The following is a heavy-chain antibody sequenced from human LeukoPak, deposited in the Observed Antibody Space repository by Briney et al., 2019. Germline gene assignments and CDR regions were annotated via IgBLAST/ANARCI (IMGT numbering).Heavy chain of an antibody. Sequence: GGSLRLSCAASGFTFSSYGMHWVRQAPGKGLEWVAVISYDGSNKYYADSVKGRFTISRDNSKNTLYLQMNSLRAEDTAVYYCATSDILTGYFKVVWGQGTTVTVSS. V-gene: IGHV3-30*03. CDR1: GFTFSSYG. CDR3: ATSDILTGYFKVV. J-gene: IGHJ6*02. CDR2: ISYDGSNK. D-gene: IGHD3-9*01.